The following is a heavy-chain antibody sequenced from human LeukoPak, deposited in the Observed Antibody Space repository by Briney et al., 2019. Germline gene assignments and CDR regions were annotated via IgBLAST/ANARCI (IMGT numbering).Heavy chain of an antibody. D-gene: IGHD3-10*01. V-gene: IGHV3-23*01. CDR1: GFSFNNYA. Sequence: GGSLRLSCVDSGFSFNNYAMTWVRQAPGKGLEWVSVISGSGSTYYADSVKGRFTISRDNSKNTLYLQMNSLRAEDTAVYYCARAKPKNMVRGLIMRRESRYYFDYWGQGTLVTVSS. J-gene: IGHJ4*02. CDR3: ARAKPKNMVRGLIMRRESRYYFDY. CDR2: ISGSGST.